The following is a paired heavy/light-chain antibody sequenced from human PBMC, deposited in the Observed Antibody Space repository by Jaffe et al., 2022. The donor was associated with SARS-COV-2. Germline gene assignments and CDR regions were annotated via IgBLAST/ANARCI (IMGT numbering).Heavy chain of an antibody. D-gene: IGHD2-2*01. Sequence: EVQLVESGGGLVQPGRSLRLSCAASGFSFDDYAMHWVRQPVGKGLEWVSGISWNSGRIGYADSVKGRFTISRDNAKNSLYLQMNSLRGEDTALYYCARDGRFGPAAVDYWGQGTLVTVSS. CDR2: ISWNSGRI. J-gene: IGHJ4*02. CDR3: ARDGRFGPAAVDY. CDR1: GFSFDDYA. V-gene: IGHV3-9*01.
Light chain of an antibody. J-gene: IGKJ1*01. V-gene: IGKV3-15*01. CDR3: QQYNNWRT. Sequence: EIVMTQSPAILSVSPGERTTLSCRASQSVSNNLAWYQQKPGQAPRLLIYGASTRATGIPARFSGSGSGTDFTLTISSLQSEDFAVYYCQQYNNWRTFGQGTKVEVK. CDR1: QSVSNN. CDR2: GAS.